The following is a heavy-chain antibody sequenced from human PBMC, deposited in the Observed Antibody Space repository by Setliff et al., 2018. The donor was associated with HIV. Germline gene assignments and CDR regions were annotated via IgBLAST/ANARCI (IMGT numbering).Heavy chain of an antibody. CDR1: GFTFSVYY. CDR2: ISGSGSTI. Sequence: GGSLRLSCAASGFTFSVYYMTWIRQAPGKGLEWISYISGSGSTIYYADSVKGRFTISRDNAKNSLYLQMNGLRAEDTALYYCARAGYGSGNYPFAYWGQGTLVTVSS. V-gene: IGHV3-11*01. D-gene: IGHD3-10*01. J-gene: IGHJ4*02. CDR3: ARAGYGSGNYPFAY.